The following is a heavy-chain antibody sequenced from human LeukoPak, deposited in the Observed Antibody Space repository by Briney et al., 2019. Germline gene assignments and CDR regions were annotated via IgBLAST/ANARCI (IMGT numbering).Heavy chain of an antibody. CDR2: MNPNSGNT. CDR3: ARGPVEAVFGVSTED. CDR1: GYTFTSYD. V-gene: IGHV1-8*01. J-gene: IGHJ6*02. Sequence: ASVKVSCTASGYTFTSYDINWVRQATGQGLEWMGWMNPNSGNTGYAQKFQGRVSMTRDTSISTAYMELSSLRSEDTAVYYCARGPVEAVFGVSTEDWGQGTTVTVSS. D-gene: IGHD3-10*02.